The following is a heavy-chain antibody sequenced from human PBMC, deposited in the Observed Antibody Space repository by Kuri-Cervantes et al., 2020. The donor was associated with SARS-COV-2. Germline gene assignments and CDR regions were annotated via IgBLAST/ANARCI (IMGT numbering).Heavy chain of an antibody. CDR3: ARRGLEGT. V-gene: IGHV1-2*02. Sequence: ASVKVSCKASGYTFTGYYTHWVRQAPGQGLEWMGWINPNSGGTNYAQKFQGRVTMSRDTSITTVFLDLSRLTSDDTAIYYCARRGLEGTWGQGSLVTVSS. D-gene: IGHD3-10*01. CDR2: INPNSGGT. CDR1: GYTFTGYY. J-gene: IGHJ5*02.